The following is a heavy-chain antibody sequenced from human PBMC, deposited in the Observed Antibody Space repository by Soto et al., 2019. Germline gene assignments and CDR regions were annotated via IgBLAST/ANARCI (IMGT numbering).Heavy chain of an antibody. V-gene: IGHV4-34*01. CDR2: INHSGST. D-gene: IGHD2-2*01. CDR1: GGSFSGYY. CDR3: ARGECSSNYCFTRWALDI. Sequence: QVQLQQWGAGLLKPSETLSLTCAVYGGSFSGYYWTWIRQTPGKGLEWIGEINHSGSTNYNPSLKSRVSISADTSKKQFSLNLTSVTAADTAVYYCARGECSSNYCFTRWALDIWGQGTVVIVSS. J-gene: IGHJ3*02.